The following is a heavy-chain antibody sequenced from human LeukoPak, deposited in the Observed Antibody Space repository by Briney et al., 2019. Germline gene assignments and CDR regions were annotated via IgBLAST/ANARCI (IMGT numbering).Heavy chain of an antibody. D-gene: IGHD2-21*01. J-gene: IGHJ4*02. CDR3: ATFDSTVKTFDY. V-gene: IGHV1-24*01. CDR2: FDPEDGET. CDR1: GYTLTELS. Sequence: ASVKVSCKVSGYTLTELSMHWVRQAPGKGLEWMGGFDPEDGETIYAQKFQGRVTMTEDTSTDTAYMELSSLRSEDTAVYYRATFDSTVKTFDYWGQGTLVTVSS.